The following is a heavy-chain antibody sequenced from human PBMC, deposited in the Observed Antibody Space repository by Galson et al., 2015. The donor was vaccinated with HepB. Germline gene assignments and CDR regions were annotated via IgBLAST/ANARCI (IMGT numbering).Heavy chain of an antibody. D-gene: IGHD3-3*01. CDR2: IKQDGSES. CDR1: ACTVRNSS. J-gene: IGHJ6*02. Sequence: SLGLSCAASACTVRNSSMTWVPQAPGKGLESVPNIKQDGSESYYVTSVKGRFTISRDNAKNSLYLQMNSLRAGDTAVYYCARDSSTRTFFGVAATYSYYAMDVWGQGTTVTVSS. V-gene: IGHV3-7*03. CDR3: ARDSSTRTFFGVAATYSYYAMDV.